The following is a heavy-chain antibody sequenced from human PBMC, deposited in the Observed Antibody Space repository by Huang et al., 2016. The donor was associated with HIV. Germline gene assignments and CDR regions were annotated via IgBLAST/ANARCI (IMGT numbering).Heavy chain of an antibody. CDR2: IKYNGHA. CDR1: GGPFSTHY. CDR3: ARGRDTTEMDTVDDALDV. Sequence: QVRLQQWGGGLVRPSETLSRTCAVYGGPFSTHYWSWIRQSPGKGLGWIAEIKYNGHANFNPSLRSRVSISVYTSKNQFSLNVTSVTAADTAIYYCARGRDTTEMDTVDDALDVWDQGTLVIVSS. D-gene: IGHD1-1*01. V-gene: IGHV4-34*02. J-gene: IGHJ3*01.